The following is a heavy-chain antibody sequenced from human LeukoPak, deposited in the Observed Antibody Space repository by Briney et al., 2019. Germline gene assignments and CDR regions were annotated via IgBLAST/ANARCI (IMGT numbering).Heavy chain of an antibody. CDR2: IYSGGST. CDR3: ARDRGSHYYYGMDV. D-gene: IGHD3-10*01. Sequence: GGSLRLSCAASGFTVSSNYMSWVRQAPGKGLEWVSVIYSGGSTYYADSVKGRFTISRDNSKNTLYLQMNSLRAEDTAVYYCARDRGSHYYYGMDVWGQGTTVTVSS. J-gene: IGHJ6*02. CDR1: GFTVSSNY. V-gene: IGHV3-66*01.